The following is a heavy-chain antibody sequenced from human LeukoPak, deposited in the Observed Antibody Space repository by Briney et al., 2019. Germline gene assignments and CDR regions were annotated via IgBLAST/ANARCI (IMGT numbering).Heavy chain of an antibody. V-gene: IGHV3-48*03. CDR3: ARGRDSSGYYYYYYYYMDV. Sequence: GGSLRLSCAASGFTFSSYEMNWVRQAPGKGLEWVSYISSSGSTIYYADSVKGRFTISRDNAKNSLYLQMNSLRAEDTAVYYCARGRDSSGYYYYYYYYMDVWGKGTTVTVSS. J-gene: IGHJ6*03. D-gene: IGHD3-22*01. CDR1: GFTFSSYE. CDR2: ISSSGSTI.